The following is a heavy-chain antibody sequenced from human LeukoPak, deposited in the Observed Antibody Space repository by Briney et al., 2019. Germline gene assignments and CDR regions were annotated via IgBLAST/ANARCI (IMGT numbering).Heavy chain of an antibody. J-gene: IGHJ2*01. CDR3: ARRIALYYGDYGWYFDL. Sequence: SETLSLTCAVYGGSFSGYYWSWIRQPPGKGLEWIGEINHSGSTNYNPSLKSRVTISVDTSKNQFSPKLSSVTAADTAVYYCARRIALYYGDYGWYFDLWGRGTLVAVSS. V-gene: IGHV4-34*01. CDR1: GGSFSGYY. CDR2: INHSGST. D-gene: IGHD4-17*01.